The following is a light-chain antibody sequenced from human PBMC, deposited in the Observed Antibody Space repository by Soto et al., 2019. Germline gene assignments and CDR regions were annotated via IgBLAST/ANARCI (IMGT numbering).Light chain of an antibody. CDR1: SSDVGGYNH. J-gene: IGLJ3*02. CDR3: SSYTATRTVV. CDR2: DVS. Sequence: QSALTQPASVSGSPGQSITIACTGTSSDVGGYNHVSWYQVHPGKAPRLVIYDVSIRPPAVSDRFSGSTSGNTASLTISGLRAEDEGDYYCSSYTATRTVVFGGGTKLTLL. V-gene: IGLV2-14*03.